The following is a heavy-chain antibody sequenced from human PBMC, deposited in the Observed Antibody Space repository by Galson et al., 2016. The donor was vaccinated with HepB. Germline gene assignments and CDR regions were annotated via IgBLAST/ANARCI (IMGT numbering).Heavy chain of an antibody. Sequence: ETLSLTCGVSGDSIGSSNWWNWFRQPPGKGLEWIGEIYHSGSTTYDPSLKSRVTMSVDKSKNQFSLKLSSVTAADTAVYYCARVGSWYGPFDYWGQGILVTVSS. V-gene: IGHV4-4*02. J-gene: IGHJ4*02. D-gene: IGHD6-13*01. CDR3: ARVGSWYGPFDY. CDR1: GDSIGSSNW. CDR2: IYHSGST.